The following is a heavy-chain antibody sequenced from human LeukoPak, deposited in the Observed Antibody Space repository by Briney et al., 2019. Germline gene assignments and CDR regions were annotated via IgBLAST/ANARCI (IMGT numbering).Heavy chain of an antibody. D-gene: IGHD3-3*01. CDR2: INYSGST. CDR3: ARGGSYYDFWSGYYDYYYYMDV. J-gene: IGHJ6*03. Sequence: PSETLSLTCTVSGGSISSYYWSWIRQPPGKGLEWTGYINYSGSTNYNPSLKSRATISVDTSKNQFSLRLTSVTAADTAVYYCARGGSYYDFWSGYYDYYYYMDVWGKGTTVTVSS. CDR1: GGSISSYY. V-gene: IGHV4-59*01.